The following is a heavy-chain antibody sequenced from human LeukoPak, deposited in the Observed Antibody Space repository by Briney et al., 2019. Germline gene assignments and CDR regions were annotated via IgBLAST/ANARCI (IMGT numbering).Heavy chain of an antibody. CDR3: ARGNLSDSSGYYYPYYYYYMDV. D-gene: IGHD3-22*01. J-gene: IGHJ6*03. CDR2: IIPIFGTA. Sequence: SVKVSCKASGGTFSSYAISWVRQAPGQGLEWVGRIIPIFGTANYAQKFQGRVTITTDESTSTAYMELSSLRSEDTAVYYCARGNLSDSSGYYYPYYYYYMDVWGKGTTVTVSS. CDR1: GGTFSSYA. V-gene: IGHV1-69*05.